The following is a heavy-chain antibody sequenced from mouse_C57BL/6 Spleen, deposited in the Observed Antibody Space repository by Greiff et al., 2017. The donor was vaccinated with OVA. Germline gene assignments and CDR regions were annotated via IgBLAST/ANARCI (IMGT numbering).Heavy chain of an antibody. CDR2: ISDGGSYT. V-gene: IGHV5-4*01. CDR1: GSTFSSYA. Sequence: EVKLMESGGGLVKPGGSLKLSCAASGSTFSSYAMSWVRQTPEKRLEWVATISDGGSYTYYPDNVKGRFTISRDNAKNNLYLQMSHLKSEDTAMYYCARDTGRNYFDYWGQGTTLTVSS. D-gene: IGHD1-1*01. CDR3: ARDTGRNYFDY. J-gene: IGHJ2*01.